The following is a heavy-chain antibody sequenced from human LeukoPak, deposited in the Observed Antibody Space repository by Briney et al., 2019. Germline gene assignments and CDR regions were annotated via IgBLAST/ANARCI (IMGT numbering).Heavy chain of an antibody. CDR1: GGSISSYY. J-gene: IGHJ6*02. Sequence: SETLSLTCTVSGGSISSYYWSWIRQPPGKGLEWIGYIYYSGSTNYNPSLKSRVTISVDTSKNQFSLKLSSVTAADPAVYYCARGLQLSYHYYYGMDVWGQGTTVTVSS. CDR3: ARGLQLSYHYYYGMDV. V-gene: IGHV4-59*01. D-gene: IGHD2-15*01. CDR2: IYYSGST.